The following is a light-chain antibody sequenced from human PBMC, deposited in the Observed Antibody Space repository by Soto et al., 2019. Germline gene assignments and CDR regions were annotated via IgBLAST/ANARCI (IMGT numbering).Light chain of an antibody. CDR1: QTISSW. J-gene: IGKJ1*01. Sequence: DVQVPMSASTVSGSVADRVTITCRTSQTISSWLAWYQQKPGKAPKLLIYKASTLKSGVPSRFSGSGSGTDFTLTISSLQPEDFATYFCQQSYSRPRTFGQGTKV. CDR3: QQSYSRPRT. CDR2: KAS. V-gene: IGKV1-5*03.